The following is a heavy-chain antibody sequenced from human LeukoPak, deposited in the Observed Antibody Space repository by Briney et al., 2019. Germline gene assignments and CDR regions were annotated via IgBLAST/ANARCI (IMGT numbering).Heavy chain of an antibody. Sequence: ASVTVSCKASGYTFTGYYMHWVRQAPGQGLEWMGWINPNSGGTNYAQKFQGRVTMTRDMSTSTVYMELSSLRSEDTAVYYCARGYSSSWYQRVYYYYYYMDVWGKGTTVTVSS. V-gene: IGHV1-2*02. D-gene: IGHD6-13*01. CDR2: INPNSGGT. CDR1: GYTFTGYY. J-gene: IGHJ6*03. CDR3: ARGYSSSWYQRVYYYYYYMDV.